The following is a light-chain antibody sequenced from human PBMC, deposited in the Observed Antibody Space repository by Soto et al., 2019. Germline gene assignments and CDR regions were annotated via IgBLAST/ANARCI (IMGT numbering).Light chain of an antibody. CDR2: DAS. CDR1: QDINNS. Sequence: DIQMTQSLSSLSASVGDRVTITCQANQDINNSLNWCQQRPGEAPKLLIYDASILEAGVPSRFSGSGFGTTFTLTISSLQPEDFATYYCQQFDNLPLTFGGGTKVELK. CDR3: QQFDNLPLT. J-gene: IGKJ4*01. V-gene: IGKV1-33*01.